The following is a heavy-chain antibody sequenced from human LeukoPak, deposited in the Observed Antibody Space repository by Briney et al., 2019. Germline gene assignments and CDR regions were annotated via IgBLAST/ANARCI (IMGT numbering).Heavy chain of an antibody. CDR1: GFTFSSCG. CDR2: ISYDGSNK. J-gene: IGHJ4*02. Sequence: PGRSLRLSCAASGFTFSSCGMHWVRQAPGKGLEWVAVISYDGSNKYFADSVKGRFTISRDNSKNTLYLQMNSLRAEDTAVYYCAKDLREYYYDSSGPDYWGQGTLVTVSS. D-gene: IGHD3-22*01. V-gene: IGHV3-30*18. CDR3: AKDLREYYYDSSGPDY.